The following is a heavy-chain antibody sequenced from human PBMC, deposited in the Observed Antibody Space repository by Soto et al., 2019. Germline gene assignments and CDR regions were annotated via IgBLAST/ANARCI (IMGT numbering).Heavy chain of an antibody. D-gene: IGHD6-19*01. CDR2: ISPYNGDT. CDR1: GYTFTAYG. V-gene: IGHV1-18*01. J-gene: IGHJ6*02. CDR3: ARSGWNSPYYSHGLDV. Sequence: QVDLVQSGAEVKKPGASVKVACKTSGYTFTAYGITWVRQAQGQGLELVGWISPYNGDTKYAEKFEGRVTMTTDLSTGTASMELRSLKFDDTAVYYCARSGWNSPYYSHGLDVWGQGTTVTVSS.